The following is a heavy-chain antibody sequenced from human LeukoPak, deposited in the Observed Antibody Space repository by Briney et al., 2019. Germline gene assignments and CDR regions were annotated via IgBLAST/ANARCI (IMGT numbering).Heavy chain of an antibody. Sequence: GSLRLSCAASGFTFSSYGMHWVRQAPGKGLEWVAVIWYDGSNKYYADSVKGRFTISRDNSKNTLYLQMNSLRAEDTAVYYCAKGRGRLARDAFDIWGQGTMVTVSS. CDR2: IWYDGSNK. V-gene: IGHV3-33*06. CDR3: AKGRGRLARDAFDI. J-gene: IGHJ3*02. CDR1: GFTFSSYG. D-gene: IGHD4-11*01.